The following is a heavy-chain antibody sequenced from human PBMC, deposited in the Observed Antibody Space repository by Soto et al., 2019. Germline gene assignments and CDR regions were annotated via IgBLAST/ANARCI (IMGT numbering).Heavy chain of an antibody. Sequence: EVQLVESGGGLVKPGGSLRLSCVASGFTFSSYSMNWVRQAPGKGLEWVSSISSSSSYIYYADSVKGRFTISRDNAKNSLDLQMNRLRAEDTAVYYCARIRNNLAVAGFIDLWGRGTLVTVSS. CDR2: ISSSSSYI. D-gene: IGHD6-19*01. V-gene: IGHV3-21*01. CDR1: GFTFSSYS. CDR3: ARIRNNLAVAGFIDL. J-gene: IGHJ2*01.